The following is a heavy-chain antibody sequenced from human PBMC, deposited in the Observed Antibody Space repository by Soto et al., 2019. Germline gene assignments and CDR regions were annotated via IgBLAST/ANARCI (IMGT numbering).Heavy chain of an antibody. D-gene: IGHD5-12*01. CDR1: GGSIISGDYY. CDR2: IYYDGNS. V-gene: IGHV4-30-4*01. Sequence: SETLSLTVSVSGGSIISGDYYWTWVRQPPGKGLEWIGYIYYDGNSQHNPSLKSRVTMSIDTSKNQFSLNLSSVTAADTAVYYCARDRRWLPRGPNNWLDLWGQGTQVTVSS. J-gene: IGHJ5*02. CDR3: ARDRRWLPRGPNNWLDL.